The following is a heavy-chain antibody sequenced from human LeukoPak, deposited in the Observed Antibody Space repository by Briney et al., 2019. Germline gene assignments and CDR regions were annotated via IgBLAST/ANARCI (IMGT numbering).Heavy chain of an antibody. J-gene: IGHJ4*02. CDR2: ISGSGASI. V-gene: IGHV3-23*01. CDR1: GFTFSSHA. Sequence: GGSLRLSCAASGFTFSSHALSWVRQAPGKGLEWVSIISGSGASIYHADSVKGRFTISRDNSKSTLYLQMNSLRDEDTAVYYCARDPVATSRFDYWGQGTLVTVSS. CDR3: ARDPVATSRFDY. D-gene: IGHD5-12*01.